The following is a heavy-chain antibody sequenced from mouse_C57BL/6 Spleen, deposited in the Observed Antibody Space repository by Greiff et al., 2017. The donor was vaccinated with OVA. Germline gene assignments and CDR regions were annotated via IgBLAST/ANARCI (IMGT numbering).Heavy chain of an antibody. CDR2: IDPENGDT. CDR1: GFNIKDDY. V-gene: IGHV14-4*01. D-gene: IGHD4-1*01. Sequence: VQLQQSGAELVRPGASVKLSCTASGFNIKDDYMHWVKQRPEQGLEWIGWIDPENGDTEYASKFQGKATITADTSSNTAYLQLSSLTSEDTAVYYCTTGLGRGFAYWVQGTLVTVSA. CDR3: TTGLGRGFAY. J-gene: IGHJ3*01.